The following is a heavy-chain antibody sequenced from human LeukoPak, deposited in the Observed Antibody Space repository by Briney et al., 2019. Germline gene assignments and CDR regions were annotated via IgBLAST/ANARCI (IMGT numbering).Heavy chain of an antibody. J-gene: IGHJ3*02. CDR1: GFTFSDHY. CDR2: VRDKANSYTT. D-gene: IGHD1-26*01. V-gene: IGHV3-72*01. Sequence: GGSLRLSCAASGFTFSDHYMQWVRQAPGKGLEWVGRVRDKANSYTTEYAASVKGRFTISRDDSKNSMFLQMNNLETEDTAFYYCARERWRSGSYHGAFDIWGQGTMVTVSS. CDR3: ARERWRSGSYHGAFDI.